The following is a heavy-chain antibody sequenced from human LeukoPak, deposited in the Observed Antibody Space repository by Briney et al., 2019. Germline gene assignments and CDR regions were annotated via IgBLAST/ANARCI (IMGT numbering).Heavy chain of an antibody. D-gene: IGHD2-2*01. CDR1: GGSFSGYY. J-gene: IGHJ6*03. Sequence: SETLSLTCAVYGGSFSGYYWSWIRQPPGKGLEWIGEINHSGSTNYNPSLKSRVTISVDTSKNQFSLKLSSVTAADTAVYYCARGGCSSTSCYGVGYYYYYVDVWGKGTTVTVSS. CDR3: ARGGCSSTSCYGVGYYYYYVDV. CDR2: INHSGST. V-gene: IGHV4-34*01.